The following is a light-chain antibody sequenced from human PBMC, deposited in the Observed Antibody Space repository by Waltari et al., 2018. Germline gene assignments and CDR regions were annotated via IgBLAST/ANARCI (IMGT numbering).Light chain of an antibody. Sequence: SYEVTQPPSVSVSPGQTASITCSGDKLGDKYVCWYQQKPGQSPVLVIYHDTKRPSGIPERFSGSTSGNTATLTISGTQAMDEADYYCQAWDTSTGVFGGGTRLTVL. CDR2: HDT. CDR3: QAWDTSTGV. CDR1: KLGDKY. V-gene: IGLV3-1*01. J-gene: IGLJ2*01.